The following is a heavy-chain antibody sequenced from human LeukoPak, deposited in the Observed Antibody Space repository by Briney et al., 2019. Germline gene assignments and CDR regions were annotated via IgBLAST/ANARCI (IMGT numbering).Heavy chain of an antibody. Sequence: SETLSLTCTVSGGSISSSSYSWGWIRQPPGKGLEWIGIIYYGGSTYYNPSLTGRVTISVDTSKTQLSLKLSSVTAADTAVYYCARLLDYGGNSVAFDIWGQGTMVTVSS. J-gene: IGHJ3*02. D-gene: IGHD4-23*01. CDR3: ARLLDYGGNSVAFDI. CDR2: IYYGGST. V-gene: IGHV4-39*01. CDR1: GGSISSSSYS.